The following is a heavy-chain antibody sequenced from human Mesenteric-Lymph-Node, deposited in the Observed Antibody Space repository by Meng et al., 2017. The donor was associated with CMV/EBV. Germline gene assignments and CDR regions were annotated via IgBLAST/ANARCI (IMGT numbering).Heavy chain of an antibody. CDR2: IYYSGST. V-gene: IGHV4-59*01. Sequence: TLSLTCTVSGGSISSYYWSWIRQPPGKGLEWIGYIYYSGSTNYNPSLKSRVTISVDTSKNQFSLKLSSVTAADTAVYYCARGPYDFWSGYYAWFDPWGQGTLVTVSS. CDR3: ARGPYDFWSGYYAWFDP. D-gene: IGHD3-3*01. CDR1: GGSISSYY. J-gene: IGHJ5*02.